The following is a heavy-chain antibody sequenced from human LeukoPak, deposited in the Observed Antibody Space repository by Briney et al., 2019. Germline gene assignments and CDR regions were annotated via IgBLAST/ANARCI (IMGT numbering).Heavy chain of an antibody. CDR1: GYTFKNYD. Sequence: GASVKVSCKASGYTFKNYDINWVRQATGQGLEWMGWMNPNSGNTGFAQKFQDRVSMTRDISINTAYMELTSLRSGDTAVYYCARASPGGLHGYSFAYWGQGTVVTVYS. J-gene: IGHJ4*02. V-gene: IGHV1-8*02. D-gene: IGHD5-24*01. CDR3: ARASPGGLHGYSFAY. CDR2: MNPNSGNT.